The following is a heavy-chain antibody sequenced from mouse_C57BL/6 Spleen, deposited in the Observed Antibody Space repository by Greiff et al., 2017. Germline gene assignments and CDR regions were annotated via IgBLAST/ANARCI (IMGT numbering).Heavy chain of an antibody. Sequence: VKLQESGAELVKPGASVKISCKASGYAFSSYWMNWVKPRPGKGLAWIGQIYPGDGDTNYNGKFKGKATLTADKSSSTAYMQLSSLTSEDSAVYFCARSTTVVAPYWYFDVWGTGTTVTVSS. V-gene: IGHV1-80*01. D-gene: IGHD1-1*01. CDR2: IYPGDGDT. CDR3: ARSTTVVAPYWYFDV. CDR1: GYAFSSYW. J-gene: IGHJ1*03.